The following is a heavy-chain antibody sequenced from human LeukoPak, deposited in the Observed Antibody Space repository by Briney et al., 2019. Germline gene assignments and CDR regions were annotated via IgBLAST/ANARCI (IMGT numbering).Heavy chain of an antibody. CDR1: GYTFTSYH. J-gene: IGHJ4*02. CDR3: ARDLRAAVAGNLGY. V-gene: IGHV1-18*01. D-gene: IGHD6-19*01. Sequence: ASVKVSCKASGYTFTSYHITWVRQAPGQGLEWMGWISAYNGNTNYAQKLQGRVTMTTDTSTSTAYMELRSLRSDDTAVYYCARDLRAAVAGNLGYWGQGTLVTVSS. CDR2: ISAYNGNT.